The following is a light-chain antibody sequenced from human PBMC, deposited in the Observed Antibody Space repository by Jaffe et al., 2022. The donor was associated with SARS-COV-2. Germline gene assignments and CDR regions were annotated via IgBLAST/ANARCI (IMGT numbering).Light chain of an antibody. Sequence: QSVLTQPPSMSAAPGQKVTISCSGNRYNIGNNFVSWYQQLPGTAPKLLIDDDNKRPSGIPDRFSGSKSGTTATLGITGLQAGDEADYYCLTWDTRLAIGVFGGGTRLTVL. V-gene: IGLV1-51*01. CDR3: LTWDTRLAIGV. J-gene: IGLJ2*01. CDR1: RYNIGNNF. CDR2: DDN.